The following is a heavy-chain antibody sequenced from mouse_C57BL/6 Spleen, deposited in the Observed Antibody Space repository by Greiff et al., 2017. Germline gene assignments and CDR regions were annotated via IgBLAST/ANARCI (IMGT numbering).Heavy chain of an antibody. Sequence: EVKLMESGGGLVKPGGSLKLSCAASGFTFSDYGMHWVRQAPEKGLEWVAYISSVSSTIYYADTVKGRFTISRDNAKNTLFLQMTSLRSEDTAMYYCARRDYDGGFAYWGQGTLVTVSA. D-gene: IGHD2-4*01. V-gene: IGHV5-17*01. CDR3: ARRDYDGGFAY. CDR1: GFTFSDYG. J-gene: IGHJ3*01. CDR2: ISSVSSTI.